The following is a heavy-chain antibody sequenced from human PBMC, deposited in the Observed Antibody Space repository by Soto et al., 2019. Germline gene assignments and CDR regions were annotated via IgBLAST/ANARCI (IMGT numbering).Heavy chain of an antibody. J-gene: IGHJ6*02. CDR3: ARGLSGGLHDGMDV. CDR1: GYSFTRDY. CDR2: MNPNRGNT. D-gene: IGHD2-15*01. V-gene: IGHV1-8*01. Sequence: DSVKVSCQASGYSFTRDYLQWLRQATVQGLEWMGWMNPNRGNTGYAQKFQGRVTMTRNTSISTAYMELSSLRSEDTAVYYCARGLSGGLHDGMDVWGQGNTVTVSS.